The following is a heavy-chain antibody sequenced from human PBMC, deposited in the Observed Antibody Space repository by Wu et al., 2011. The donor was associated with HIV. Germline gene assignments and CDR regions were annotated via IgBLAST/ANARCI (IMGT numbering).Heavy chain of an antibody. CDR3: ARDDSSGWPEGFDY. CDR2: ISPYDGDT. CDR1: GYTFNTYA. Sequence: QVQLVQSGAEVKKPGASVKVSCKASGYTFNTYATSWVRQAPGQGLEWMGWISPYDGDTKYPQKLQGRVTMTTDTSTSTAYMELRSLRSDDTAVYYCARDDSSGWPEGFDYWGQGTLVTVSS. V-gene: IGHV1-18*01. D-gene: IGHD6-19*01. J-gene: IGHJ4*02.